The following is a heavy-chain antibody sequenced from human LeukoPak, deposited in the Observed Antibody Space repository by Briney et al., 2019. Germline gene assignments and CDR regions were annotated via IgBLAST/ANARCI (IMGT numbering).Heavy chain of an antibody. J-gene: IGHJ4*02. CDR1: GYSFTSYW. CDR2: IYPGDSDT. V-gene: IGHV5-51*01. CDR3: ARQIGIAVAGTFIDY. Sequence: GESLKISCKGSGYSFTSYWIGWVRQMPGKGLEWMGIIYPGDSDTRYSPSFQGQVTISADKSISTAYLQWSSLKASDTAMYYCARQIGIAVAGTFIDYWGQGTLVTVSS. D-gene: IGHD6-19*01.